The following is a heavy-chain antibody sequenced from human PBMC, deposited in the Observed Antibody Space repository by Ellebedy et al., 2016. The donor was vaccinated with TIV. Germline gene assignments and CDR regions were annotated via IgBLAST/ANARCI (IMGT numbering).Heavy chain of an antibody. CDR3: ARAKGFTIVRGVIITGKRFDP. J-gene: IGHJ5*02. Sequence: SETLSLXXTVSGGSIGSYDYYWSWIRQSPGKGLEWIGYIYYSGNTHYNPSLKSRVTISVDTSKNQFSLKLSSVTATDTAVYYCARAKGFTIVRGVIITGKRFDPWGQGTLVTVSS. D-gene: IGHD3-10*01. CDR2: IYYSGNT. CDR1: GGSIGSYDYY. V-gene: IGHV4-30-4*01.